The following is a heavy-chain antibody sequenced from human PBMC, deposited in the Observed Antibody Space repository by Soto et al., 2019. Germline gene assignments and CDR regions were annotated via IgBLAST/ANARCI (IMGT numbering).Heavy chain of an antibody. CDR1: GGSISSSNYY. V-gene: IGHV4-39*01. Sequence: SETLSLTCTVSGGSISSSNYYWGWIRQPPGKGLEWIGSIYYSGSTFYNPSLKSRLTSSVDTSKNQFSLKLSSATAADTAIYYCATSNGYYYYAMDVWGQGTTVTVSS. CDR3: ATSNGYYYYAMDV. J-gene: IGHJ6*02. CDR2: IYYSGST.